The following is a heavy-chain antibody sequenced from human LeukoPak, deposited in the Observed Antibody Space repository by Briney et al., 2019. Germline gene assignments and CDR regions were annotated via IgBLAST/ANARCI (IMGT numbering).Heavy chain of an antibody. D-gene: IGHD6-19*01. V-gene: IGHV3-48*03. Sequence: GGSLRLSCAASGFTFSSYEMNWVRQAPGKGLEWVSYISSSGSTIYYADSVKGRFTISRDNSKSTLYLQMTDLRAEDTALYYCAKGYTSGWYYFDYWGQGILVTVSS. J-gene: IGHJ4*02. CDR3: AKGYTSGWYYFDY. CDR1: GFTFSSYE. CDR2: ISSSGSTI.